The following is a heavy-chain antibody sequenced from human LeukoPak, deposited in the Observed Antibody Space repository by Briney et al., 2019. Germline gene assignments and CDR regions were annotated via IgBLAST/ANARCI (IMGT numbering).Heavy chain of an antibody. D-gene: IGHD5-18*01. J-gene: IGHJ4*02. CDR2: NSWNSGTM. V-gene: IGHV3-9*01. CDR3: SKDRGYSYGLPDY. CDR1: GFTFDDYA. Sequence: GRSLRLSCAASGFTFDDYAMHWVRQAPGKGLEWVSGNSWNSGTMGYADSVKGRFTISRDNAKNSLYLQMNSLRAEDTALYYCSKDRGYSYGLPDYWGQGTLVTVSS.